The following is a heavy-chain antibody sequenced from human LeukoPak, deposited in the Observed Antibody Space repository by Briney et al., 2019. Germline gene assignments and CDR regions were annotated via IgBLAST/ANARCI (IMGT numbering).Heavy chain of an antibody. J-gene: IGHJ5*02. D-gene: IGHD3-9*01. V-gene: IGHV4-34*01. Sequence: ASETLSLTCTVSGVSISSYYWSWIRQPPGKGLEWIGEINHSRSTNYNPSLKSRVTISVDTSKNQFSLKLSSVTAADTAVYYCARCRSGYDILTGYYSQIYWFDPWGQGTLVTVSS. CDR2: INHSRST. CDR3: ARCRSGYDILTGYYSQIYWFDP. CDR1: GVSISSYY.